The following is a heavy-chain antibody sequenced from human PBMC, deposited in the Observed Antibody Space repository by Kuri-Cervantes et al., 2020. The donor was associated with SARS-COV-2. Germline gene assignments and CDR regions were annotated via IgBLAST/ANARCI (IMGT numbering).Heavy chain of an antibody. CDR2: IRYDGSNK. V-gene: IGHV3-30*02. J-gene: IGHJ5*02. Sequence: GGSLRLSCAASGFTFSSYGMHWVRQAPGKGLEWVAFIRYDGSNKYYADSVKGRFTISRDNSKNTLYLQMNSLRPEDTAVYYCAKEGFISALGGWFDPWGQGTLVTVSS. CDR3: AKEGFISALGGWFDP. CDR1: GFTFSSYG. D-gene: IGHD1-26*01.